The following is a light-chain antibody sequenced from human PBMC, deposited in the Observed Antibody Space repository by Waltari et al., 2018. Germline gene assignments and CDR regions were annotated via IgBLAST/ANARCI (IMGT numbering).Light chain of an antibody. CDR3: QHYLRLPVT. CDR1: QSVTRA. J-gene: IGKJ1*01. V-gene: IGKV3-20*01. Sequence: ELVLTQSPGPLSLSPGESATLSCRTSQSVTRALAWYQQKPGQAPRLLIYGASNRATGIPDRFSGSGSGTDSSLTISSLEPEDFAVYYCQHYLRLPVTFGQGTKVEVK. CDR2: GAS.